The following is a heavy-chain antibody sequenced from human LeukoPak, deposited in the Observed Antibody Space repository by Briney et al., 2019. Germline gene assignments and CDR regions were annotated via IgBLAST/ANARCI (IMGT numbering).Heavy chain of an antibody. CDR1: GFTFSSYW. CDR2: IKQDGSEK. Sequence: GGSLRLSCAASGFTFSSYWMSWVRQAPGKGLEWVANIKQDGSEKYYVDSVKGRFTISRDNAKNSLYLQMNSLRAEDTAVYYCARVDSAYSSSSLFYYYYYMDVWGKGTTVTVSS. CDR3: ARVDSAYSSSSLFYYYYYMDV. J-gene: IGHJ6*03. V-gene: IGHV3-7*01. D-gene: IGHD6-6*01.